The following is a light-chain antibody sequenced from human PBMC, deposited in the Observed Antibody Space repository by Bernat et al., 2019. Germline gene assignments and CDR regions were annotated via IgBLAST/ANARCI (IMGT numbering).Light chain of an antibody. Sequence: NFMLTQPHSVSESPGKTVTISCTRSSGNIASKYVQWYQQRPGSSPITVIYENKERPSGVPNRFSGSIDSSSNSATLTISGLQSADEADYLCQSDDDTTVRVGGVTKLTVL. CDR1: SGNIASKY. CDR2: ENK. J-gene: IGLJ2*01. V-gene: IGLV6-57*01. CDR3: QSDDDTTVR.